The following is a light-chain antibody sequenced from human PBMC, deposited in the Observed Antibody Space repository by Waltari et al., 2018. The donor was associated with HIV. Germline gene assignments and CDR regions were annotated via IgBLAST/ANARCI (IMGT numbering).Light chain of an antibody. V-gene: IGLV2-14*03. CDR3: TSYTSSNTLVI. J-gene: IGLJ2*01. CDR1: SSDVGGYNY. Sequence: QSALTQPASASGSPGQSITISCTGTSSDVGGYNYVSWYQQHPGKAPKLMSYHVSNRPSGVSNRFSGSKSGNTASLTVSGLQAEDEADYYCTSYTSSNTLVIFGGGTKLTVL. CDR2: HVS.